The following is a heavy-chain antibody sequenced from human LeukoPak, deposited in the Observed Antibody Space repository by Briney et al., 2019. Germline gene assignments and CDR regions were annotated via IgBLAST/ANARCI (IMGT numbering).Heavy chain of an antibody. D-gene: IGHD2-2*01. V-gene: IGHV4-34*01. CDR3: ARGGRRKYQLLNWFDP. J-gene: IGHJ5*02. CDR2: INHSGST. CDR1: GGSFSGYY. Sequence: PSETLSLTCAVYGGSFSGYYWSWIRQPPGKGLEWIGEINHSGSTNYNPSLKSRVTISVDTSKNQFSLKLSSVTAADTAVYYCARGGRRKYQLLNWFDPWGQGTLVTVSS.